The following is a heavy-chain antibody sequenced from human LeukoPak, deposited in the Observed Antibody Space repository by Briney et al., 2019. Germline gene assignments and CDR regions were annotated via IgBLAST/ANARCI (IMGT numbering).Heavy chain of an antibody. CDR3: ARDMDPYYFDY. D-gene: IGHD3-10*01. CDR1: GFTFSPYN. CDR2: INSGGTTI. V-gene: IGHV3-48*01. J-gene: IGHJ4*02. Sequence: GGSLRLSCAASGFTFSPYNMNWVRQAPGKGLEWVSYINSGGTTIYYADSVKGRFTISRDNAKNSLFLQMNSLRAGDTAVYYCARDMDPYYFDYWGQGALVTASS.